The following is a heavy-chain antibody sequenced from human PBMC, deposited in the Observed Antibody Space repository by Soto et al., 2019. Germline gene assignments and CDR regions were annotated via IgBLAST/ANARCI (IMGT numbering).Heavy chain of an antibody. Sequence: ASVKVSCKASGYTFTSYGISWVRQAPGQGLEWMGWISAYNGNTNYAQKLQGRVTMTTDTSTSTAYMELRSLRSDDTAVYYCARDVWDYGAYKVFPPGDVWGKGTTVTVSS. CDR1: GYTFTSYG. CDR2: ISAYNGNT. V-gene: IGHV1-18*01. J-gene: IGHJ6*04. CDR3: ARDVWDYGAYKVFPPGDV. D-gene: IGHD4-17*01.